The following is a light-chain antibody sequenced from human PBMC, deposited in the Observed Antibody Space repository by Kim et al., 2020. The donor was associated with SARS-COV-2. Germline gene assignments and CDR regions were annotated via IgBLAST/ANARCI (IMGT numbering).Light chain of an antibody. CDR3: SSLTSSITYV. CDR2: GVN. J-gene: IGLJ1*01. Sequence: QSVVTQPASVSGSPGQSITISCTGTSTDIGAYNFVCWYQQHPGKAPKLIISGVNNRPSGVSDRFSGSKSGNTASLTISGLQSEDEADYYCSSLTSSITYVFGTGTKVTVL. CDR1: STDIGAYNF. V-gene: IGLV2-14*03.